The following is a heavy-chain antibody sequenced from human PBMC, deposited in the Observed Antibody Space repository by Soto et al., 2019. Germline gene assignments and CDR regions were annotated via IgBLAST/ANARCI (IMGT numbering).Heavy chain of an antibody. CDR1: VYTLTELS. CDR2: FDPEDGET. V-gene: IGHV1-24*01. Sequence: ASVKVSCKVSVYTLTELSMHWVRQAPGKGLEWMGGFDPEDGETIYAQKFQGRVTMTEDTSTGTAYMELSSLRPEDTAVYYCATIPRTIFGVVHMDVWGQGTTVTVSS. D-gene: IGHD3-3*01. J-gene: IGHJ6*02. CDR3: ATIPRTIFGVVHMDV.